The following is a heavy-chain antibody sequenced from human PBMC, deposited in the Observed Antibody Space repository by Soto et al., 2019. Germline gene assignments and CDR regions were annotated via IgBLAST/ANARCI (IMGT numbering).Heavy chain of an antibody. CDR3: AADRGCSGGSCYSNLYYMDV. D-gene: IGHD2-15*01. V-gene: IGHV1-58*02. CDR2: IVVGSGNT. Sequence: SVKVSFKASGFTFTSSAMQWVRQARGQRLEWIGWIVVGSGNTNYAQKFQERVTITRDMSTSTAYMELSSLRSEDTAVYYCAADRGCSGGSCYSNLYYMDVWGKGTTVTVSS. J-gene: IGHJ6*03. CDR1: GFTFTSSA.